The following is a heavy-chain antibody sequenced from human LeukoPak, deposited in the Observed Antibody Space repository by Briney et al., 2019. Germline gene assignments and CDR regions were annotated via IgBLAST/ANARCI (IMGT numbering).Heavy chain of an antibody. CDR1: GFTFSSYA. CDR2: ISGSGGST. Sequence: GRSLRLSCAASGFTFSSYAMSWVRQAPGKGLEWVSAISGSGGSTYYADSVKGRFTISRDNSKNTLYLQMNSLRAEDTAVYYCAKILLWFGELYDYWGQGTLVTVSS. J-gene: IGHJ4*02. D-gene: IGHD3-10*01. CDR3: AKILLWFGELYDY. V-gene: IGHV3-23*01.